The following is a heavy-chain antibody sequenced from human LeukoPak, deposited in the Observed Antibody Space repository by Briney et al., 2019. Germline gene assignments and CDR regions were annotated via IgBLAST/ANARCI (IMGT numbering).Heavy chain of an antibody. V-gene: IGHV3-23*01. CDR2: ISGSGGST. D-gene: IGHD5-18*01. CDR3: AKDPGYSYVQYFDY. CDR1: GFTFSSYA. J-gene: IGHJ4*02. Sequence: GGSLRLSCAASGFTFSSYAMSWVRQAPGKGLEWVSAISGSGGSTYYADSVKGRFTISRDNSKYTLFLQMNSLRAEDTAVYYCAKDPGYSYVQYFDYWGQGTLVTVSS.